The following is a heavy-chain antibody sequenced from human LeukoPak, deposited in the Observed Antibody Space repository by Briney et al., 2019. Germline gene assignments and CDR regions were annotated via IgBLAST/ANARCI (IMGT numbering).Heavy chain of an antibody. CDR3: ARSVDIVAHDKGEFDY. J-gene: IGHJ4*02. D-gene: IGHD5-12*01. V-gene: IGHV1-2*02. CDR2: INPNSGGT. Sequence: ASVKVSCKASGYTFTGYYMHWVRQAPGQGLEWMGWINPNSGGTNYAQKFQGRVTMTRNTSISTAYMELSSLRSEDTAVYYCARSVDIVAHDKGEFDYWGQGTLVTVSS. CDR1: GYTFTGYY.